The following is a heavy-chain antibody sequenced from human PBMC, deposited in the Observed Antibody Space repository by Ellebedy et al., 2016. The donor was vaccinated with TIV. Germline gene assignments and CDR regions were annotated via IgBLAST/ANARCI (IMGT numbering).Heavy chain of an antibody. Sequence: GESLKISCAASGFTFSNYGIHWVRQAPGKGLEWVAVISYDGSDKYYADSVKGRFTISRDNSKSMVHLQMNSLRPEDTAVYYCAKDRTSGDGYWVFDQWGQGTLVTVSS. D-gene: IGHD5-18*01. CDR2: ISYDGSDK. CDR1: GFTFSNYG. V-gene: IGHV3-30*18. J-gene: IGHJ4*02. CDR3: AKDRTSGDGYWVFDQ.